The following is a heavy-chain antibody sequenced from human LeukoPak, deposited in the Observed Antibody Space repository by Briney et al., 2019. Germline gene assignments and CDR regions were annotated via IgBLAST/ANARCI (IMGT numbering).Heavy chain of an antibody. CDR2: ISSSSSTI. V-gene: IGHV3-48*01. CDR1: GFTFSSYG. Sequence: SGGTLRLSCAASGFTFSSYGMSWVRQAPGKGLEWVSYISSSSSTIYYADSVKGRFTISRDNAKNSLYLQMNSLRAEDTAVYYCARGRIDAFDIWGQGTMVTVSS. CDR3: ARGRIDAFDI. J-gene: IGHJ3*02.